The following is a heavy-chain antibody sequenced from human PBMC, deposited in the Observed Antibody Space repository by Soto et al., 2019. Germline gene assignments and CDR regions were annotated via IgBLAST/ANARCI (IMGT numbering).Heavy chain of an antibody. CDR3: ARTDSNGHWAAWY. CDR1: GGSFSGYY. V-gene: IGHV4-59*01. CDR2: IYSSGST. J-gene: IGHJ4*02. D-gene: IGHD3-22*01. Sequence: ASETLSITCAVYGGSFSGYYWSWIRQPPGKGLEWIGYIYSSGSTNYNPSLKSRVTISVDTSKNQFSLKLSSVTAADTAVYYCARTDSNGHWAAWYWGQGTLVTVSS.